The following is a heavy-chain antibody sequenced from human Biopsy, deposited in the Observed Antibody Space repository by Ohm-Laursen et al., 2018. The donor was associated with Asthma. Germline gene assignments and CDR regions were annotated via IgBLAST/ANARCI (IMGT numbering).Heavy chain of an antibody. J-gene: IGHJ6*02. Sequence: SLRLSCAAYGFTFSSYWMSWVRQAPGKGLEWVANIKKDGSEKYYVDSVKGRFTISRDNAKNSLYLHMNSLRAEDTAVYYCARGGYCTSPTCPWGRYATDVWGQGTMVTVSS. CDR2: IKKDGSEK. D-gene: IGHD2-2*01. V-gene: IGHV3-7*01. CDR3: ARGGYCTSPTCPWGRYATDV. CDR1: GFTFSSYW.